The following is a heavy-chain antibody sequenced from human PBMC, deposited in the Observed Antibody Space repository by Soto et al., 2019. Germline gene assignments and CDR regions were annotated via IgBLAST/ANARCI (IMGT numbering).Heavy chain of an antibody. D-gene: IGHD3-3*01. CDR3: AGFFGVVITYYYMDV. CDR1: GGSISSSSYY. CDR2: IYYSGST. Sequence: SETLSLTCTVSGGSISSSSYYWGWIRQPPGKGLEWIGSIYYSGSTYYNPSLKSPVTISVDTSKNQFSLKLSSVTAADTAVYYCAGFFGVVITYYYMDVWGKGTTVTVSS. V-gene: IGHV4-39*01. J-gene: IGHJ6*03.